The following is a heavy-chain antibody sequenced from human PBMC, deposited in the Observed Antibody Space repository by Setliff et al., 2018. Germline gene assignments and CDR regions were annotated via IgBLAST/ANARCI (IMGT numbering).Heavy chain of an antibody. D-gene: IGHD1-1*01. CDR1: GDSISSSRYY. CDR2: IYYSGTT. Sequence: KPSETLSLTCTVSGDSISSSRYYWAWIRQPPGKGLEWIGNIYYSGTTYSNPSLKSRVTMSVGTSKNQFSLRLNSVTASDTAVYYCATTGTYRYFDYWGQGTLVTVSS. V-gene: IGHV4-39*01. J-gene: IGHJ4*02. CDR3: ATTGTYRYFDY.